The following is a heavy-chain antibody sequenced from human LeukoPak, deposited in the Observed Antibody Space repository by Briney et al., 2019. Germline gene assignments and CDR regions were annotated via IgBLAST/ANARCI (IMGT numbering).Heavy chain of an antibody. CDR3: AKDRWGGYSDSSSPFDY. CDR1: GFTVSSNY. J-gene: IGHJ4*02. CDR2: IYSGGST. Sequence: GGSLRLSCAASGFTVSSNYMSWVRQAPGKGLEWVSVIYSGGSTYYADSVKGRFTISRDNSKNTLYLQMNSLRAEDTAVYYCAKDRWGGYSDSSSPFDYWGQGTLVTVSS. D-gene: IGHD3-22*01. V-gene: IGHV3-66*01.